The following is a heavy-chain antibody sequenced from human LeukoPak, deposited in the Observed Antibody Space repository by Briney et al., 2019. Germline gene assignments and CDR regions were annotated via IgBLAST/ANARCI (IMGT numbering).Heavy chain of an antibody. CDR3: ARSHSSTLTWFDP. Sequence: GESLKISCKGSGYSFASYWIAWVRQMPGKVLEWIGIIYPRDSDTKYNPSFQGQVSISADKSISTAYLQWSSLQASATAIYFCARSHSSTLTWFDPWGQGTLVTVSS. CDR2: IYPRDSDT. V-gene: IGHV5-51*01. CDR1: GYSFASYW. J-gene: IGHJ5*02.